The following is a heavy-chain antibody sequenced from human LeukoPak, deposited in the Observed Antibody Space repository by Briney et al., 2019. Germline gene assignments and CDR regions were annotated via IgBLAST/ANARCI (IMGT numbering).Heavy chain of an antibody. J-gene: IGHJ4*02. Sequence: GGSLRLSCAASGFTFSSYGMHWVRQAPGKGLEWVAFIRYDGSNKYYADSVKGRSTISRDNSKNTLYLQMNSLRAEDTAVYYCAKVFPEYYDFWSGYLDYWGQGTLVTVSS. CDR3: AKVFPEYYDFWSGYLDY. CDR2: IRYDGSNK. CDR1: GFTFSSYG. V-gene: IGHV3-30*02. D-gene: IGHD3-3*01.